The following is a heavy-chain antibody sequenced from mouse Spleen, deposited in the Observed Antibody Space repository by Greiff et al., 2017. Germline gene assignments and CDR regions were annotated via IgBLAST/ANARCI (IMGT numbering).Heavy chain of an antibody. D-gene: IGHD1-1*02. CDR3: ASMEGSSYFDY. Sequence: VQLKESGPELVKPGASVKISCKASGYSFTGYYMNWVKQSPEKSLEWIGEINPSTGGTTYNQKFKAKATLTVDKSSSTAYMQLKSLTSEDSAVYYCASMEGSSYFDYWGQGTTLTVSS. CDR1: GYSFTGYY. J-gene: IGHJ2*01. V-gene: IGHV1-42*01. CDR2: INPSTGGT.